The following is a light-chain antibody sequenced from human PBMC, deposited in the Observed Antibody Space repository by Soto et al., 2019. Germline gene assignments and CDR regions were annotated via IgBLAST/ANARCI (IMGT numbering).Light chain of an antibody. V-gene: IGKV3-11*01. CDR3: QQRSNSPIT. J-gene: IGKJ5*01. Sequence: EVVLTQSPATLSLSPGERATLSCRASQSFSSYLAWYQQKPCQAPRLLIYDASTRATGIPARFSGSGSGTDFTLTISSLEPEDFAVYYCQQRSNSPITFGQGTRLEI. CDR1: QSFSSY. CDR2: DAS.